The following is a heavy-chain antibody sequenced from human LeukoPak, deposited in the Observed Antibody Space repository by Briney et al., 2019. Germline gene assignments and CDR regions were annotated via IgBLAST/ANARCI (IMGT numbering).Heavy chain of an antibody. D-gene: IGHD3-22*01. J-gene: IGHJ4*02. Sequence: SETLSLTCTVSGGSISASNYYWGWIRQPPGKGLEWIGYIYYSGSTNYNPSLKSRVTISVDTSKNQFSLKLSSVTAADTAVYYCARASRGGYYPIYYFDYWGQGTLVTVS. CDR3: ARASRGGYYPIYYFDY. CDR1: GGSISASNYY. CDR2: IYYSGST. V-gene: IGHV4-61*05.